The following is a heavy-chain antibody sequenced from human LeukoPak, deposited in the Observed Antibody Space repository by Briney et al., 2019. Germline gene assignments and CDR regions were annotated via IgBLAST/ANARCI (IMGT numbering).Heavy chain of an antibody. CDR3: ARDFYRSGSYFPEYGMDV. Sequence: SVKVSCKASGGTFSSYAISWVRQAPGQGLEWMGRIIPILGIANYAQKFQGRVTITADKSTSTAYMELSSLRSEDTAVYYCARDFYRSGSYFPEYGMDVWGQGTTVTVSS. J-gene: IGHJ6*02. CDR2: IIPILGIA. V-gene: IGHV1-69*04. D-gene: IGHD3-10*01. CDR1: GGTFSSYA.